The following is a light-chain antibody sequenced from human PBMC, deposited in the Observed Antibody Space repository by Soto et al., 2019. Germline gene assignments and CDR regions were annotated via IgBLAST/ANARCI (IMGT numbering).Light chain of an antibody. CDR2: DVS. CDR3: SSYAGTHNFII. J-gene: IGLJ2*01. V-gene: IGLV2-11*01. CDR1: SGDVGAYDF. Sequence: QSALTQPRSVSGSPGQSVTISCTGTSGDVGAYDFVSWYQQHPGSAPKLMISDVSRRPSGVPARFSGSKSGNTASLIISWLQTEDEADYYCSSYAGTHNFIIFGGGTKLTVL.